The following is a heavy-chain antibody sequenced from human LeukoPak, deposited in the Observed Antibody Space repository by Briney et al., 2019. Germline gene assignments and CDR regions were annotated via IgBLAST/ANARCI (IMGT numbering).Heavy chain of an antibody. CDR3: AKDRARADYTSSSPTFDF. D-gene: IGHD6-6*01. CDR1: GFTFSSHA. CDR2: ISGSGGST. J-gene: IGHJ4*02. V-gene: IGHV3-23*01. Sequence: GGSLRLSCAASGFTFSSHAMSWVRHAPGKGLEWVSAISGSGGSTYYADSVKGRFTISRDISKNTLYVQMNSLRAEDTGVYYCAKDRARADYTSSSPTFDFWGQGTLVTVSS.